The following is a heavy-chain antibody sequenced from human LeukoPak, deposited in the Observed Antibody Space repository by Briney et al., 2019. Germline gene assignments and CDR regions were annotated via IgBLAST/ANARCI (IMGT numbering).Heavy chain of an antibody. CDR3: AKDLRYDSSGYNVYYYYGMDV. CDR1: GFTFSSYA. D-gene: IGHD3-22*01. J-gene: IGHJ6*02. CDR2: ISGSGGST. Sequence: PGGSLRLSCSASGFTFSSYAMSWVRQAPGKGLEWVSAISGSGGSTYYADSVKGRFTISRDNSKNTLYLQMNSLRAEDTAVYYCAKDLRYDSSGYNVYYYYGMDVWGQGTTVTVSS. V-gene: IGHV3-23*01.